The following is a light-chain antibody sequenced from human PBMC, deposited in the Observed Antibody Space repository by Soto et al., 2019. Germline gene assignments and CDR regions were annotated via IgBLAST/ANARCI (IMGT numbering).Light chain of an antibody. CDR3: QQYVRSPWT. Sequence: EIVLTQSPAGLSLSPGERATLSCRASQSVSSSYLAWYQQKPGQAPRLLIYGASSRATGIPDRFSGSGSGIDFTLTISRLEPEDFAVYYCQQYVRSPWTFGRGTKVDIK. CDR2: GAS. J-gene: IGKJ1*01. V-gene: IGKV3-20*01. CDR1: QSVSSSY.